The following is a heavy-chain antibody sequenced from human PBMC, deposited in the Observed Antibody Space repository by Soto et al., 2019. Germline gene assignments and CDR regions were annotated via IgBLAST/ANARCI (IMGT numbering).Heavy chain of an antibody. J-gene: IGHJ6*02. Sequence: GGSLRLSCGASGFTFSSYAMHWVRQAPGKGLEWVAVISYDGSNKYYADSVKGRFTISRDNSKNTLYLQMNSLRAEDTGVYYCARDLAEQLVIYYYYYYGMDVWGQGTTVTVSS. D-gene: IGHD6-13*01. V-gene: IGHV3-30-3*01. CDR1: GFTFSSYA. CDR3: ARDLAEQLVIYYYYYYGMDV. CDR2: ISYDGSNK.